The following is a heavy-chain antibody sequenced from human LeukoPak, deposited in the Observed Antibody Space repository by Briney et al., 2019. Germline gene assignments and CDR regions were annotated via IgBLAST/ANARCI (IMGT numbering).Heavy chain of an antibody. J-gene: IGHJ4*02. CDR3: AKDSIDVIAVHYFDY. V-gene: IGHV3-23*01. D-gene: IGHD2-21*01. Sequence: GGSLRLSCAASGFTFNNYVMSWVRQSPGKGLEWVSAISGSGGGAYYANSVKGRFTISRDNSKNTLYLQMNSLRAEDTAVYYCAKDSIDVIAVHYFDYWGQGTLVTVSS. CDR2: ISGSGGGA. CDR1: GFTFNNYV.